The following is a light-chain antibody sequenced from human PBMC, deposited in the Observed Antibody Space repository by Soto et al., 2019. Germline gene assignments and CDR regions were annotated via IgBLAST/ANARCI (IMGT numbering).Light chain of an antibody. V-gene: IGLV2-11*01. CDR1: SSDVGDYDF. Sequence: QPVLTQPRSVSGSPGQSVTISCTGTSSDVGDYDFVSWYHQHPGKVPKVMIYDVSERPSGVPDRFSGSKSGNTASLTISGLQADDEGVYYCCSYAGSHTWVFGGGTQLTVL. CDR2: DVS. CDR3: CSYAGSHTWV. J-gene: IGLJ3*02.